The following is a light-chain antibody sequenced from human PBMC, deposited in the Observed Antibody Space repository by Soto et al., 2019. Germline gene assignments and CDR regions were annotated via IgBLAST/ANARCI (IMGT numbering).Light chain of an antibody. J-gene: IGKJ1*01. CDR1: QSISNW. CDR2: HAS. V-gene: IGKV1-5*01. CDR3: QQYMSYS. Sequence: DMQMIKSPSTRPAGVGARSTISCRASQSISNWLAWYQQKPGTAPKLLIYHASTLESGVPSRFSGSGSGTELSLSSRSLQPDEFSTYYCQQYMSYSVGQGTKVDIK.